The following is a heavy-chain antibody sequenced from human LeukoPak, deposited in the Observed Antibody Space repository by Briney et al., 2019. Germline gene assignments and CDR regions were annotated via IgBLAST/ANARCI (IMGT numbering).Heavy chain of an antibody. J-gene: IGHJ6*03. D-gene: IGHD3-3*01. CDR2: ISAYSGDT. V-gene: IGHV1-18*01. CDR3: ARDPRILEWSSPKGYYYMDV. Sequence: ASVKVSCKASGYTFSGYGISWVRQAPGQGLEWMGWISAYSGDTNYAQRLQGRVTMTTDTSTTTAYMELRSLRSDDTAVYYCARDPRILEWSSPKGYYYMDVWGKGTTVTVSS. CDR1: GYTFSGYG.